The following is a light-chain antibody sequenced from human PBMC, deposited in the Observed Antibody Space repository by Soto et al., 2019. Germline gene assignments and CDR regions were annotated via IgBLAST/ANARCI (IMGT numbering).Light chain of an antibody. V-gene: IGLV2-14*03. CDR1: SSDIDVYNF. CDR3: SSYTTSTTQV. Sequence: QPVLTQPASVSGSPGQSITISCTGTSSDIDVYNFVSWYQQHPGRAPKLMIYDVTNRPSGISDRFSGSKSGNTASLTISGLQAEDEADYYCSSYTTSTTQVFGGGTKLTVL. CDR2: DVT. J-gene: IGLJ3*02.